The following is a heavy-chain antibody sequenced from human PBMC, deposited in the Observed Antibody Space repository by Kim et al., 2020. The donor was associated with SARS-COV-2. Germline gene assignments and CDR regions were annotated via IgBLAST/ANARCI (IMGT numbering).Heavy chain of an antibody. D-gene: IGHD3-10*01. V-gene: IGHV3-21*01. Sequence: GGSLRLSCAASGFTFSSYSMNWVRQAPGKGLEWVSSISSSSSYIYYADSVKGRFTISRDNAKNSLYLQMNSLRAEDTAVYYCARGGALWFGELFYYYYGMDVWGQGTTVTVSS. CDR1: GFTFSSYS. CDR2: ISSSSSYI. CDR3: ARGGALWFGELFYYYYGMDV. J-gene: IGHJ6*02.